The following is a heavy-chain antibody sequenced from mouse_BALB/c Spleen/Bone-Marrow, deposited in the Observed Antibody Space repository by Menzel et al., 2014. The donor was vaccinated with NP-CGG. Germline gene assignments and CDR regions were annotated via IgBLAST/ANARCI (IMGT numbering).Heavy chain of an antibody. J-gene: IGHJ2*01. CDR3: GRGAYYYGSSYYFDY. CDR2: INPYNGDT. Sequence: VQLQQSGPELVKPGASVKISCKASGYSFTGYFMNWVKQSHGKSLEWIGRINPYNGDTFYNQKFKGKATLTVDKSSSTAHMELLSLISEDSAVYYCGRGAYYYGSSYYFDYWGQGTTLTVSS. V-gene: IGHV1-37*01. D-gene: IGHD1-1*01. CDR1: GYSFTGYF.